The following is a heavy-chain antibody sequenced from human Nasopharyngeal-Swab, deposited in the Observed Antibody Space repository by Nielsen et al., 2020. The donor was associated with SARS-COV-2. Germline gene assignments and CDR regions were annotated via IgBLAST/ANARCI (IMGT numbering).Heavy chain of an antibody. V-gene: IGHV2-70*01. CDR2: IDWDDDK. Sequence: SGPTLVKPTQTLTLTCTFSGFSLSTSGMCVSWIRQPPGKALEWLALIDWDDDKYYSRSLKTRLTISKDTSKNQVVLTMTNMDPVDTATYYCARIPGYSSGWYSGGMDVWGQGTTVTVSS. D-gene: IGHD6-19*01. J-gene: IGHJ6*02. CDR1: GFSLSTSGMC. CDR3: ARIPGYSSGWYSGGMDV.